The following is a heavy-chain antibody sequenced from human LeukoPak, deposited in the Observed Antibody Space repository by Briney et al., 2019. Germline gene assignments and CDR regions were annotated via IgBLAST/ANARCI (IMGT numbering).Heavy chain of an antibody. Sequence: GGSLTLSCAASGFSFRDFWMSWVRQSPGKGLEWVASINQGGSLNYYVDSVKGRFTISRDDAKSSLYVRMDSLRDEDTAVYYCARFGYSGWNLEYWGQGTLVTVSS. D-gene: IGHD5-12*01. CDR1: GFSFRDFW. V-gene: IGHV3-7*01. CDR3: ARFGYSGWNLEY. J-gene: IGHJ4*02. CDR2: INQGGSLN.